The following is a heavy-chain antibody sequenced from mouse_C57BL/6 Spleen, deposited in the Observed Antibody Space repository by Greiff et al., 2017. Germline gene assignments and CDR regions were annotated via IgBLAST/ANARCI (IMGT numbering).Heavy chain of an antibody. CDR1: GYSFTGYF. CDR2: INPYNGDT. CDR3: ARGRIYDGYQSLDY. D-gene: IGHD2-3*01. Sequence: EVKLMESGPELVKPGDSVKISCKASGYSFTGYFMNWVMQSHGKSLEWIGRINPYNGDTFYNQKFKGKATLTVDKSSSTAHMELRSLTSEDSAVYYCARGRIYDGYQSLDYWGQGTTLTVSS. V-gene: IGHV1-20*01. J-gene: IGHJ2*01.